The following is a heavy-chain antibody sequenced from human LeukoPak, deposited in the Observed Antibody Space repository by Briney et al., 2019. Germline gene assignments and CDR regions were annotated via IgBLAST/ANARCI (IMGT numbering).Heavy chain of an antibody. V-gene: IGHV4-61*01. Sequence: SETLSLTCTVSGGSISGSSCYWSWIRQPPGKGLEWIGYIYYSGSTNYNPSLKSRVTISVDTSKNQFSLKLSSVTAADTAVYYCARDRPGHYDSSGYYEHNDAFDIWGQGTMVTVSS. CDR3: ARDRPGHYDSSGYYEHNDAFDI. CDR2: IYYSGST. CDR1: GGSISGSSCY. J-gene: IGHJ3*02. D-gene: IGHD3-22*01.